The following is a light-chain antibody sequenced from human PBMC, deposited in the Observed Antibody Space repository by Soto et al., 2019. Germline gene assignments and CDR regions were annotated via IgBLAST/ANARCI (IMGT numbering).Light chain of an antibody. Sequence: QSALTQPASVSGSPGQSITISCTGTSSDVGSYNLVSWYQQHPGKAPKLMIYEGSTRPSGVSNRFSGSKSGNTASLTISGLQAEDEADYYCCSYAGSGTYVFGPGTKLTVL. CDR2: EGS. CDR1: SSDVGSYNL. J-gene: IGLJ1*01. CDR3: CSYAGSGTYV. V-gene: IGLV2-23*01.